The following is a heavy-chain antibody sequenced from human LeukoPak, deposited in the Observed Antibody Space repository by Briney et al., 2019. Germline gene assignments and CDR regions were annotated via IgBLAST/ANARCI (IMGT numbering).Heavy chain of an antibody. CDR2: INPNIGST. J-gene: IGHJ6*03. Sequence: ASVKVSCKASGGTFSSYAISWVRQAPGQGLEWMGWINPNIGSTNYAQKFQGRVTMTRDTSSSTAYMELSRLRSDDTAVYYCARVLRYCSGGNCYSGGLGYMDVWGKGTTVTISS. V-gene: IGHV1-2*02. CDR3: ARVLRYCSGGNCYSGGLGYMDV. D-gene: IGHD2-15*01. CDR1: GGTFSSYA.